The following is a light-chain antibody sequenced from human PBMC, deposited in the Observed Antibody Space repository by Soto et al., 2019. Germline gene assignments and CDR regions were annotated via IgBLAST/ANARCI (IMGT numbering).Light chain of an antibody. V-gene: IGKV1-5*03. CDR2: KAS. CDR3: QQSYSLPRT. CDR1: QSISSW. Sequence: DIQMTQSPSTLSASVGDRVTITCRASQSISSWLAWYQQKPGKAPKLLIYKASSLESGVPSRFSGSGSGTEFTLTISSLQPDDFATYYCQQSYSLPRTFGGGTKVEIK. J-gene: IGKJ4*01.